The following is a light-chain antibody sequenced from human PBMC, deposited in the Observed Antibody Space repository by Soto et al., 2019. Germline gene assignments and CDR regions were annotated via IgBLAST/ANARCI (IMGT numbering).Light chain of an antibody. CDR2: DAS. Sequence: EIVLTQSPAPLSLSPGERATLSCRASQSVSSYLAWYQQKPGQAPRLLIYDASNRATGIPARFSGSGSGTEFTLIINILEPEDFAVAYCQQRSNWPLTFGGGTKVEIK. J-gene: IGKJ4*01. V-gene: IGKV3-11*01. CDR3: QQRSNWPLT. CDR1: QSVSSY.